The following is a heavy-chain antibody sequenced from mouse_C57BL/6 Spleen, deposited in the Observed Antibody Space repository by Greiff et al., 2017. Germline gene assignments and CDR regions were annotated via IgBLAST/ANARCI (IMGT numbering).Heavy chain of an antibody. V-gene: IGHV3-6*01. CDR1: GYSITSGYY. Sequence: EVQLVESGPGLVKPSQSLSLTCYVTGYSITSGYYWNWIRQFPGNNLEWMGYISYDGSNNYNPSLKNRISITRDTSKNQFFLKLNSVTTEDTATYYCARDVPPRYWGQGTTLTVSS. J-gene: IGHJ2*01. CDR3: ARDVPPRY. CDR2: ISYDGSN.